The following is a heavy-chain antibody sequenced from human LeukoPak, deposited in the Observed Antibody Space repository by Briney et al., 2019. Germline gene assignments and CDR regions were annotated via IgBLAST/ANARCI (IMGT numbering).Heavy chain of an antibody. CDR2: ISSSSSTI. Sequence: GGSLRLSCAASGFTFSSYAMSWVRQAPGKGLEWVSYISSSSSTIYYADSVKGRFTISRDNAKNSLYLQMNSLRAEDTAVYYCASPSVTTISDYWGQGTLVIVSS. CDR3: ASPSVTTISDY. CDR1: GFTFSSYA. J-gene: IGHJ4*02. V-gene: IGHV3-48*04. D-gene: IGHD4-17*01.